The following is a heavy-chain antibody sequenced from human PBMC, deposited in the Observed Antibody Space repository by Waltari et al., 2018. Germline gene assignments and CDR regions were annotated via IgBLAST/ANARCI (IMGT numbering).Heavy chain of an antibody. CDR3: ARGGGAARPYYYYYMDV. V-gene: IGHV4-34*01. Sequence: QVQLQQWGAGLLKPSETLSLTCAVYGGSFSGYYWSWIRHPPGKGLEWIGESNHSGSTNSNPSLKRRVTISVDTSKNQFSLKLSSVTAADTAVYYCARGGGAARPYYYYYMDVWGKGTTVTISS. J-gene: IGHJ6*03. CDR1: GGSFSGYY. D-gene: IGHD6-6*01. CDR2: SNHSGST.